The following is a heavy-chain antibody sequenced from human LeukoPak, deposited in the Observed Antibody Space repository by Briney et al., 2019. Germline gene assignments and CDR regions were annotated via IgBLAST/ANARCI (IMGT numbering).Heavy chain of an antibody. J-gene: IGHJ4*02. Sequence: PGGSLRLSCAASGFTFSSYGMHWVRQAPGEGLEWVAVISYDGSNKYYADSVKGRFTISRDNSKNTLYLQMNSLRAEDTAVYYCAKGLGWLQPFDYWGQGTLVTVSS. CDR3: AKGLGWLQPFDY. CDR2: ISYDGSNK. CDR1: GFTFSSYG. D-gene: IGHD5-24*01. V-gene: IGHV3-30*18.